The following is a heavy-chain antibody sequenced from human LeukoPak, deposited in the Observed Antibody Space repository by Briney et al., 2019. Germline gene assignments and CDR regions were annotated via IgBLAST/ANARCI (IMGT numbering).Heavy chain of an antibody. CDR3: ARDLEDSSPFGAFDM. J-gene: IGHJ3*02. CDR1: GFTFSSYG. CDR2: ILYDGSNQ. Sequence: GGSLRLSCAASGFTFSSYGMYWVRQAPGKGLEWVAVILYDGSNQYYADSVKGRLTISRDNSKNTLYLQMNSLRAEDTAVYYCARDLEDSSPFGAFDMWGQGTMVTVSS. D-gene: IGHD3-22*01. V-gene: IGHV3-30*03.